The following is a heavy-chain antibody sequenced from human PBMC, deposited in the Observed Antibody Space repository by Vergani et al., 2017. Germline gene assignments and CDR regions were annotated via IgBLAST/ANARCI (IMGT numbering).Heavy chain of an antibody. CDR2: IYYSGST. V-gene: IGHV4-39*01. Sequence: QLQLQESGPGLVKPSETLSLTCTVSGGSISSSSYYWGWIRQPPGKGLEWIGSIYYSGSTYYNPSLKSRVTISVDTSKNQFSLKLSSVTAADTAVYYCARGEAYDFWSGYYLAPGWYFDLWGRGTLVTVSS. CDR1: GGSISSSSYY. CDR3: ARGEAYDFWSGYYLAPGWYFDL. D-gene: IGHD3-3*01. J-gene: IGHJ2*01.